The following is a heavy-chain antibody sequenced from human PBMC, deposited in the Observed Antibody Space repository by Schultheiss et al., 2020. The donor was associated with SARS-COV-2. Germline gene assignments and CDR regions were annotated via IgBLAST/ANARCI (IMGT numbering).Heavy chain of an antibody. J-gene: IGHJ2*01. CDR2: INHSGST. V-gene: IGHV4-34*01. Sequence: SETLSLTCAVYGGSFSGYYWSWIRQPPGKGLEWIGEINHSGSTNYNPSLKSRVTISVDTSKNQFSLKLSSVTAADTAVYYCARLTVTTNWYFDLWGRGTLVTVSS. CDR3: ARLTVTTNWYFDL. CDR1: GGSFSGYY. D-gene: IGHD4-11*01.